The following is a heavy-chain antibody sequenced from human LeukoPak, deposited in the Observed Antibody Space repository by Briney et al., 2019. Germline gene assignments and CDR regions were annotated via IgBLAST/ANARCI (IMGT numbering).Heavy chain of an antibody. D-gene: IGHD6-19*01. Sequence: PGGSPRILCSGAGFSITDHHMDWGLQAPGEGVEGIGRSTTTKPNSCTPQYAASVRGRFTISRDDSQNSLYLHLNSLKTEDPAVYYCVRVVTTGSGWYHFDNWGLGTLVTVSS. CDR3: VRVVTTGSGWYHFDN. V-gene: IGHV3-72*01. CDR2: STTTKPNSCTP. J-gene: IGHJ4*02. CDR1: GFSITDHH.